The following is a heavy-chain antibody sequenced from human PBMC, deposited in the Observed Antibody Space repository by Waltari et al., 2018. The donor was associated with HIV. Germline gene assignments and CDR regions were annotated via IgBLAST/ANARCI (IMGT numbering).Heavy chain of an antibody. D-gene: IGHD3-10*01. Sequence: QLVESGGNVVQPGKSLRLSCVTDGFRLSDYAMSWFRQTPGAGLEWVAFLGPDGNTRFIARLVRGRFSISRDNTKKAVFLQMRAVWADDTGIYFCTRQGNIGTYFGGHRWGRGT. CDR3: TRQGNIGTYFGGHR. J-gene: IGHJ4*02. CDR1: GFRLSDYA. CDR2: LGPDGNTR. V-gene: IGHV3-33*01.